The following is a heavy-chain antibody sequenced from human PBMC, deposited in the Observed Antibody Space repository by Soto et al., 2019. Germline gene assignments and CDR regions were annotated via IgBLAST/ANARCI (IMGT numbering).Heavy chain of an antibody. D-gene: IGHD2-21*02. CDR1: GFTFSSYA. J-gene: IGHJ4*02. CDR3: AKDHAPYCGGDCYPLH. CDR2: ISGSGGST. V-gene: IGHV3-23*01. Sequence: GGSLRLSCAASGFTFSSYAMSWVRQAPGKGLEWVSAISGSGGSTYYADSVKGRFTISRDNSKNTLYLQMNSLRAEDTAVYYCAKDHAPYCGGDCYPLHWGQGTLVTVSS.